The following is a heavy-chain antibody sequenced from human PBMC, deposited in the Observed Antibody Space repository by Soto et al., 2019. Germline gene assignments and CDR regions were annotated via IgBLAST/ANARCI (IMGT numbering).Heavy chain of an antibody. J-gene: IGHJ4*02. CDR2: ISYDGSNK. CDR1: GFTFSSYG. CDR3: AKDEIAAAGTAGYFDY. D-gene: IGHD6-13*01. V-gene: IGHV3-30*18. Sequence: GSLRLSCAASGFTFSSYGMHWVRQAPGKGLEWVAVISYDGSNKYYADSVKGRFTISRDNSKNTLYLQMNSLRAEDTAVYYCAKDEIAAAGTAGYFDYRGQGTLVTVSS.